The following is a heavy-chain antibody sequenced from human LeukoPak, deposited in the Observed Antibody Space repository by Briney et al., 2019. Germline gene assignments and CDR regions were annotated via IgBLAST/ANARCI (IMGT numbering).Heavy chain of an antibody. CDR3: ASGVAFDY. V-gene: IGHV3-7*01. CDR1: GFFFSTYW. CDR2: IKQDGSEK. J-gene: IGHJ4*02. D-gene: IGHD2-21*01. Sequence: PGGSLRLSCTTSGFFFSTYWMNWVRQAPGKGLEWVAAIKQDGSEKYYVDSVKGRFTISRDNAKNSLYLQMNRLRVEDTALYYCASGVAFDYWGQGTLLTVFS.